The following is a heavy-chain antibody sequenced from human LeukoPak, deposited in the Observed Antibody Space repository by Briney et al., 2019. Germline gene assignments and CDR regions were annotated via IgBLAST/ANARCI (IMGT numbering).Heavy chain of an antibody. CDR3: ARGGLDTCGYYYYYMDV. D-gene: IGHD3/OR15-3a*01. Sequence: PGGSLRLSCAASGFTVSSNYMSWVRQAPGKGLEWVSVNYSGCSKYLAESVKGRFTISKDNSKNTLYLQMNSLRAEDTAVYYCARGGLDTCGYYYYYMDVWGKGTTVTISS. J-gene: IGHJ6*03. CDR1: GFTVSSNY. V-gene: IGHV3-53*01. CDR2: NYSGCSK.